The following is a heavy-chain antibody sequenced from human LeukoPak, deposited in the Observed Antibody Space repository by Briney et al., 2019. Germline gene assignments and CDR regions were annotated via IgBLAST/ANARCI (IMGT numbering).Heavy chain of an antibody. CDR2: IDDSGST. Sequence: PSETLSLTCTVSGGSISSYHWSWIRQPPGKGLEWIGNIDDSGSTNYNPSLKSRVTISVDTSKNQFSLKLSSVTAADTAVYYCARRPHSFDIWGQGTMVTVSS. CDR1: GGSISSYH. J-gene: IGHJ3*02. V-gene: IGHV4-59*08. CDR3: ARRPHSFDI.